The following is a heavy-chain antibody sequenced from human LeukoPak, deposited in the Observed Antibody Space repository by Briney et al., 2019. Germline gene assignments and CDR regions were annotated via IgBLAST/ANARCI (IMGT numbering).Heavy chain of an antibody. CDR3: AREGGSYYDFHY. V-gene: IGHV1-2*02. CDR2: INPNSGGT. CDR1: GYTFTGYS. D-gene: IGHD1-26*01. J-gene: IGHJ4*02. Sequence: GASVKLSCKASGYTFTGYSMHWVRQAPGQGLEWMGWINPNSGGTNYAQKFQGRVTMTKDTSISTAYMELSRLRSDDTAVYYCAREGGSYYDFHYWGQGTLVTVSS.